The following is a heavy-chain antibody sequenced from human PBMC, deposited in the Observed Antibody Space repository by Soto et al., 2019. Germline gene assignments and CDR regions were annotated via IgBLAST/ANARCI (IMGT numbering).Heavy chain of an antibody. V-gene: IGHV3-23*04. CDR3: AKGPRPVVVVPAATFDY. Sequence: EVQLVESGGGLVQAGGSLRLSCAVFGFTFSNYEMNWVRQAPGKGLEWVSAISGSGGSTYYADSVKGRFTISRDNSKNTLYLQMNSLRAEDTAVYYCAKGPRPVVVVPAATFDYWGQGTLVTVSS. CDR1: GFTFSNYE. D-gene: IGHD2-2*01. CDR2: ISGSGGST. J-gene: IGHJ4*02.